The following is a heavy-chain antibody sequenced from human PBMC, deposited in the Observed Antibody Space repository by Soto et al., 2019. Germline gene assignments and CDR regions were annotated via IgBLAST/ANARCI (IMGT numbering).Heavy chain of an antibody. Sequence: QMQLQESGPGLVKPSQTLSLTCTVSGGSISTGDYYWSWVRQPPGKGLEWIGYIYFIGDTYYNPSLKSGITMCVDRSKNQFSLKGSSVTAADTAVYYCARVVASGIHYYYYYGMDVWGEGTTVSVSS. D-gene: IGHD5-18*01. V-gene: IGHV4-30-4*01. J-gene: IGHJ6*04. CDR1: GGSISTGDYY. CDR3: ARVVASGIHYYYYYGMDV. CDR2: IYFIGDT.